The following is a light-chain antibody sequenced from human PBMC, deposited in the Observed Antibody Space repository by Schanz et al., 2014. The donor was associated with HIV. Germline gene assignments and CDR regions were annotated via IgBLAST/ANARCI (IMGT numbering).Light chain of an antibody. J-gene: IGKJ1*01. CDR3: QQYDNWPTWT. CDR2: GAS. CDR1: QVVSSNY. Sequence: EIVLTQSPGTLSLSPGERATLRCRATQVVSSNYLAWYQQKPGLAPRLLIYGASSRATGIPDRFSGSGSGTDFTLTISRLEPEDSAVYYCQQYDNWPTWTFGQGTKVEIK. V-gene: IGKV3-20*01.